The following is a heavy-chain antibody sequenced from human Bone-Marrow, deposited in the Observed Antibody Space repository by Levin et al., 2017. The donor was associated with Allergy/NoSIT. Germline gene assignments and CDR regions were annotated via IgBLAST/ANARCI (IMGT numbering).Heavy chain of an antibody. V-gene: IGHV3-30*18. CDR3: AKDGSGRSWTTSPTLDAFDI. J-gene: IGHJ3*02. Sequence: GGSLRLSCAASGFTFSSYGMHWVRQAPGKGLEWVAVISYDGSNKYYADSVKGRFTISRDNSKNTLYLQMNSLRAEDTAVYYCAKDGSGRSWTTSPTLDAFDIWGQGTMVTVSS. CDR1: GFTFSSYG. D-gene: IGHD1-26*01. CDR2: ISYDGSNK.